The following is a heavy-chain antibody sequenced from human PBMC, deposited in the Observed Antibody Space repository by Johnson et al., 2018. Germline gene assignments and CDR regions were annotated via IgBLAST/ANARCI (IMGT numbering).Heavy chain of an antibody. CDR2: ISYDGSNK. CDR3: AKDPQRWDDYYYYYMDV. V-gene: IGHV3-30*18. D-gene: IGHD1-26*01. J-gene: IGHJ6*03. CDR1: GFTFSSYG. Sequence: QVQLVQSGGGVVQPGRSLRLSCAASGFTFSSYGMHWVRQAPGKGLEWVAVISYDGSNKYYADSVKGRFTISRENSKHTLYLQMNSLRAEDTAGYYCAKDPQRWDDYYYYYMDVWGKGTTVTVSS.